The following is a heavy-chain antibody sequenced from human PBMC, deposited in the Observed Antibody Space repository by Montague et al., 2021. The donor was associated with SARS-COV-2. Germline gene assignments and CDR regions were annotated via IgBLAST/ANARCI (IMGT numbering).Heavy chain of an antibody. CDR1: GGSISGYY. Sequence: SETLSLTCTVSGGSISGYYWSWIRQSAGKGLEWIGRIYNSGSTNXNPSLKSRVTMSVDTSKNQFSLNLSSVTAADTAVYYCVRDQGRSNWNYPDYWGQGTLVTVSS. V-gene: IGHV4-4*07. J-gene: IGHJ4*02. D-gene: IGHD1-20*01. CDR2: IYNSGST. CDR3: VRDQGRSNWNYPDY.